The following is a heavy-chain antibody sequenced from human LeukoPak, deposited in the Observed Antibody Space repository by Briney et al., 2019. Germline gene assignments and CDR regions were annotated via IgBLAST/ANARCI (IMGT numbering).Heavy chain of an antibody. CDR2: IIPILGIA. D-gene: IGHD3-22*01. CDR3: AREIHYYDSSGWFDY. Sequence: SVKVSCKASGGTFSSYAISWVRQAPGQGLEWMGRIIPILGIANYAQKFQGRVTITADKSTSTAYMELSSLRSEDTAVYYCAREIHYYDSSGWFDYWGQGTLVTVSS. CDR1: GGTFSSYA. V-gene: IGHV1-69*04. J-gene: IGHJ4*02.